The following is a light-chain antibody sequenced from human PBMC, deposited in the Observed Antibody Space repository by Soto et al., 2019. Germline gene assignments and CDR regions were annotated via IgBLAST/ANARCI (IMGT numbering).Light chain of an antibody. J-gene: IGKJ2*01. CDR1: QDITND. CDR3: LQDYNYPYT. CDR2: SAS. V-gene: IGKV1-6*01. Sequence: AIQMTQSPSSLSASVGDRVTITCRASQDITNDLGWYQQKPGKAPKLLIYSASSLQSGVPSRFSGSGSGTDFTLTISSLQPEDCATYYCLQDYNYPYTFGQGTKLEIK.